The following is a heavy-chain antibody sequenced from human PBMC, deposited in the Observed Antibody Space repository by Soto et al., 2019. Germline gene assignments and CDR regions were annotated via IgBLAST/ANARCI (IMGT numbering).Heavy chain of an antibody. CDR1: GGSMSSGGYY. J-gene: IGHJ4*02. V-gene: IGHV4-61*08. D-gene: IGHD6-6*01. CDR3: ARVENYGSSYYFDY. CDR2: IYYSGST. Sequence: SETLSLTCTVSGGSMSSGGYYWSWIRQHPGKGLEWIGYIYYSGSTNYNPSLKSRVTISVDTSKNQFSLKLSSVTAADTAVYYCARVENYGSSYYFDYWGQGTLVTVSS.